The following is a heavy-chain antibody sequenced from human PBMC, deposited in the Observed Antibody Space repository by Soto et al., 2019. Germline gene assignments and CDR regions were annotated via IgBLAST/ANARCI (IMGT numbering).Heavy chain of an antibody. J-gene: IGHJ6*02. D-gene: IGHD6-6*01. CDR3: ARDAYSSSGYYYHGMDV. CDR2: IFYTGTT. Sequence: SETLSLTCNVSGGSISSGGCYWSWVRQHPGKGLEWIGYIFYTGTTYYSPSLKSRVTISVDTSEKQFYLKLNSVTAADTAVYYCARDAYSSSGYYYHGMDVWGQGTTVTVSS. CDR1: GGSISSGGCY. V-gene: IGHV4-31*03.